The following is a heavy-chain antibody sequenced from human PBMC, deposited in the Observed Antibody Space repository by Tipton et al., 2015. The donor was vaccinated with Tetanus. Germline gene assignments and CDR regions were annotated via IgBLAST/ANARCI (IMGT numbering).Heavy chain of an antibody. CDR2: INHSGST. J-gene: IGHJ5*02. V-gene: IGHV4-34*01. Sequence: GLVKPSETLSLTCAVYGGSFSGYYWSWIRQPPGKGLEWIGEINHSGSTNYNPSLKSRVTISVDTSKNQFSLKLSSVTAADTAVYYCARDGWGLTNWFDPRGQGTLVTVSS. CDR3: ARDGWGLTNWFDP. CDR1: GGSFSGYY. D-gene: IGHD7-27*01.